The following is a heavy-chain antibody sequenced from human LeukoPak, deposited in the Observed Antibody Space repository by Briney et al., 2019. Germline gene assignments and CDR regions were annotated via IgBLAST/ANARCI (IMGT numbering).Heavy chain of an antibody. J-gene: IGHJ4*02. CDR1: GYFISRGYY. V-gene: IGHV4-38-2*02. D-gene: IGHD3-22*01. CDR2: FYHSGST. CDR3: AREAMYDSSGYYFSFDY. Sequence: SETLSLTCTVSGYFISRGYYWGWIRQPPGKGLEWIGSFYHSGSTDYNPSLQSRVTISVDTSKNQFSLKLTSVTAADTAVYYCAREAMYDSSGYYFSFDYWGQGTLVTVSS.